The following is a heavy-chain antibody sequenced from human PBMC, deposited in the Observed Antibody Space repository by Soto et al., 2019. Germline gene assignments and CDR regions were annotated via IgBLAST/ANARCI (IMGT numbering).Heavy chain of an antibody. V-gene: IGHV3-30*18. D-gene: IGHD3-9*01. Sequence: GGSLRLSCAASGFTFSSYAMSWVRQAPGKGLEWVAVISYDGSNKYYADSVKGRFTISRDNSKNTLYLQMNSLRAEDTAVYYCAKGRLRYFDWFPDYYGMDVWGQGTTVTVSS. CDR1: GFTFSSYA. CDR3: AKGRLRYFDWFPDYYGMDV. CDR2: ISYDGSNK. J-gene: IGHJ6*02.